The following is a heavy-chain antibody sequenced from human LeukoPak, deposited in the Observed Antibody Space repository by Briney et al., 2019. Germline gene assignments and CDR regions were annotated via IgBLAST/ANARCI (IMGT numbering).Heavy chain of an antibody. CDR2: IKSKIDGGTT. CDR3: TTSTMVRGVKGPNYYVNYGMDV. Sequence: GGSLRLSRAPSGFTFSNALMSWVRQTPEGGLEWVGRIKSKIDGGTTDYAEPVKGRFTISRDDSKNTLYLKMNSLKSEDTAVYYCTTSTMVRGVKGPNYYVNYGMDVWGQGTTVTVSS. CDR1: GFTFSNAL. J-gene: IGHJ6*02. D-gene: IGHD3-10*01. V-gene: IGHV3-15*01.